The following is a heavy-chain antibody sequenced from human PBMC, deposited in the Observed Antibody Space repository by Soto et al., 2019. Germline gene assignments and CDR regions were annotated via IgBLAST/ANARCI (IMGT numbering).Heavy chain of an antibody. CDR3: AYGSGRYFDY. V-gene: IGHV3-53*01. Sequence: EVQLVESGGGLIQPGGSLRLSCAASGFTVSSHYMSWVRQAPGTGLEWVSVIYSDGTTYYADSVKGRFTISRDNSKNTLSCQMNSLTADDTAVYFGAYGSGRYFDYWGQGSLVTVS. CDR2: IYSDGTT. J-gene: IGHJ4*02. D-gene: IGHD3-10*01. CDR1: GFTVSSHY.